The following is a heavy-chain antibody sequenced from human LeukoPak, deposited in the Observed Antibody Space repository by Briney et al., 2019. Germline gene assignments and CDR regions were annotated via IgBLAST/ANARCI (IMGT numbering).Heavy chain of an antibody. CDR1: GYTFTSYY. D-gene: IGHD3-10*01. CDR2: INPSGGST. J-gene: IGHJ3*02. Sequence: ASVKVSCKASGYTFTSYYMHWVRQAPGQGLEWMGIINPSGGSTSYAQKFQGRVTTTRDTSTSTVYMELSSLRSEDTAVYYCARGQAGVASRGAFDIWGQGTMVTVSS. CDR3: ARGQAGVASRGAFDI. V-gene: IGHV1-46*01.